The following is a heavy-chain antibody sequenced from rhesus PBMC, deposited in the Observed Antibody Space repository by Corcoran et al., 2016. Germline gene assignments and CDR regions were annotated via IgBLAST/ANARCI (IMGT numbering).Heavy chain of an antibody. V-gene: IGHV4-80*01. J-gene: IGHJ4*01. CDR2: INGNSGSP. D-gene: IGHD4-29*01. Sequence: QVQLQASGPGLVRPSETLSLTCAVSGGSFNTYWWSWIRQPPGEGLEWIGEINGNSGSPNYNPSLKSRVTISKDASENQFSLKLISVTAADTAVYSCARSVAGLDFWGQGLLVTVSS. CDR1: GGSFNTYW. CDR3: ARSVAGLDF.